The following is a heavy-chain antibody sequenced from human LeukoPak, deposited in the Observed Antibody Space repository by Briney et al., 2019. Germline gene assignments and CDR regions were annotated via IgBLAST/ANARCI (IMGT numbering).Heavy chain of an antibody. CDR1: GHTVTSYY. CDR2: INPSGGST. V-gene: IGHV1-46*01. CDR3: ARDFGSNNDY. Sequence: ASVKVSCKASGHTVTSYYMHWVRQAPGQGLEWMGIINPSGGSTSYAQKFQGRVTMTRDTSTSTVYMELSSLRSEDTAVYYCARDFGSNNDYWGQGTLVTVSS. D-gene: IGHD4-23*01. J-gene: IGHJ4*02.